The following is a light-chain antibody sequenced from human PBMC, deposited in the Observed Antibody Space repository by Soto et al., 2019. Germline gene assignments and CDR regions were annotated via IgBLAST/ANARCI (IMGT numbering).Light chain of an antibody. CDR2: GAS. CDR3: QQYNNWPRRT. V-gene: IGKV3-15*01. CDR1: QSVSSN. J-gene: IGKJ2*01. Sequence: EIVMTQSPATLSVSPGERATLSCRASQSVSSNLAWYQQKPGQAPRLLIYGASTRATGTPARFSGSGSGTEFTLTISSLQSEDFAVYYCQQYNNWPRRTFGQGTKLEIK.